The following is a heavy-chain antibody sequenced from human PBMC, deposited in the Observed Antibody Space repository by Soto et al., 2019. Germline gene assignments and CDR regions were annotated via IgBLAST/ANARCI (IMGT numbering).Heavy chain of an antibody. CDR1: GNTFTSYD. J-gene: IGHJ4*02. V-gene: IGHV1-8*01. CDR3: ARGRASGSYYLLDY. CDR2: INPNSGNI. D-gene: IGHD3-10*01. Sequence: QVQLVQSGAEVKKPGASVKVSCKASGNTFTSYDINWVLQATGHGLEWMGWINPNSGNIGYAQKFQGRVTMTRDTAIRTAYMEVSRLRSDDKAVYYCARGRASGSYYLLDYWGQGTLVTVSS.